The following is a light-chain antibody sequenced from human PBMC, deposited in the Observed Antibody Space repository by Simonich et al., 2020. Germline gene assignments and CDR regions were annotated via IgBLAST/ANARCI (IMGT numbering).Light chain of an antibody. CDR3: CSYAGSYTWV. J-gene: IGLJ3*02. CDR2: GDR. Sequence: QSVLTQPPSVSGAPGHRVTISCTGSSSNIGAGYDVHWYQQLPGTAPKLLIYGDRNRPSGVPDRFSGSKSGTSASLAITGLQAEDEADYYCCSYAGSYTWVFGGGTKLTVL. V-gene: IGLV1-40*01. CDR1: SSNIGAGYD.